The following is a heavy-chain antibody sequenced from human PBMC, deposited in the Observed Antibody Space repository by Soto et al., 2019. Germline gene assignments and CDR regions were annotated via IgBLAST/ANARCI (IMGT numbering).Heavy chain of an antibody. CDR2: TYYRSKWYN. D-gene: IGHD6-13*01. Sequence: SQTLSLTCAISGDSVSSSSVTWNWIRQSPSRGLEWLGRTYYRSKWYNDYAVSVKSRITINPDTSKNQFSLQLNSVTPEDTAVYYCARDQKEAAAGTSSDVWGQGTTVTVSS. CDR1: GDSVSSSSVT. V-gene: IGHV6-1*01. CDR3: ARDQKEAAAGTSSDV. J-gene: IGHJ6*02.